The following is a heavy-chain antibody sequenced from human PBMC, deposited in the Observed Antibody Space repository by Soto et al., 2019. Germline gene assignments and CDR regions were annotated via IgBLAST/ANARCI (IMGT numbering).Heavy chain of an antibody. CDR2: IQNVGPT. Sequence: EVQLVESGGGLDQRGGSLRLSCAASGFTVGSKYMSWVRQAPGKGLEWVSLIQNVGPTYYADSVKGRFTISRDTSENTVHLQMDSLRAEDTAVYYCARDDVLCDGGRCYGVPLDVWGNGTTITVFS. D-gene: IGHD2-15*01. CDR3: ARDDVLCDGGRCYGVPLDV. V-gene: IGHV3-66*01. CDR1: GFTVGSKY. J-gene: IGHJ6*04.